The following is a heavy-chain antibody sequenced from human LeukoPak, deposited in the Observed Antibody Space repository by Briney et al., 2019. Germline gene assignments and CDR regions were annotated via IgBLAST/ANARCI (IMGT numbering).Heavy chain of an antibody. V-gene: IGHV3-11*01. D-gene: IGHD3-9*01. J-gene: IGHJ3*02. CDR3: ASDFDWLYAFDI. CDR1: GFTFSDYY. CDR2: ISSSGSTI. Sequence: GGSLRLSCAASGFTFSDYYMSWIRQAPGKGLEWVSYISSSGSTIYYADSAKGRFTISRDNAKNSLYLQMNSLRAEDTAVYYCASDFDWLYAFDIWGQGTMVTVSS.